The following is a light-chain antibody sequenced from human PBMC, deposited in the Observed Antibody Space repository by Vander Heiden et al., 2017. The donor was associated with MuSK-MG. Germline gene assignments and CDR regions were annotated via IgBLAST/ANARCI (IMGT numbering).Light chain of an antibody. CDR3: QQYGSSPMYT. Sequence: EIVLTQSPGTLSLFPGERATLSCRASQCVSSSYLAWYQQKPGQAPRLLIYGASSRATGIPDRFSGSGSGTDFTLTISRLEPEDFAVYYCQQYGSSPMYTFGQGTKLEIK. CDR2: GAS. J-gene: IGKJ2*01. V-gene: IGKV3-20*01. CDR1: QCVSSSY.